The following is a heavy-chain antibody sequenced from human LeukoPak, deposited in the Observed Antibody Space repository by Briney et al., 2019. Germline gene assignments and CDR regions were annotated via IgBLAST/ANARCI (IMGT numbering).Heavy chain of an antibody. J-gene: IGHJ6*03. CDR3: ARVAVGKQLAPTYYYYMDV. D-gene: IGHD6-19*01. Sequence: PSETLSLPCTVSGGSISSYYWSWIRQPPGKGLEWLGYNYYSGSTNYNPSLKSRVTISVDTSKNQFSLKLSSVTAADTAVYYCARVAVGKQLAPTYYYYMDVWGKGTTVTVSS. CDR1: GGSISSYY. V-gene: IGHV4-59*01. CDR2: NYYSGST.